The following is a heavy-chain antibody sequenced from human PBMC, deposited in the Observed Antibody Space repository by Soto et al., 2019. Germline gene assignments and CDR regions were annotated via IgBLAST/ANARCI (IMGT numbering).Heavy chain of an antibody. V-gene: IGHV2-5*02. CDR2: IYWDDDK. CDR1: GFSLSTSGVG. Sequence: QITLKESGPTLVKPTQTLTLTCTFSGFSLSTSGVGVGWIRQPPGKALEWLALIYWDDDKRYSPSLKSRLTIXXDXSXXQVVLTMTNMDPVDTAAYYCARTDYGDYWGVAFAIWGQGTVVTVSS. CDR3: ARTDYGDYWGVAFAI. D-gene: IGHD4-17*01. J-gene: IGHJ3*02.